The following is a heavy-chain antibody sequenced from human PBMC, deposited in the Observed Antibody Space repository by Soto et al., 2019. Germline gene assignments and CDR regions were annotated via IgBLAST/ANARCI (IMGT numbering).Heavy chain of an antibody. D-gene: IGHD5-12*01. CDR2: KYFRSKWYN. V-gene: IGHV6-1*01. Sequence: SQTLSLTCAISGDSVSINTASWNWIRQSPSRGLEWLGRKYFRSKWYNDYAVSVKSRIIINPDTSNNQFSLQLNSVTPEDKAVYFCAKGDNLGPKTGYAFDPWGQGIMVTVSS. CDR3: AKGDNLGPKTGYAFDP. CDR1: GDSVSINTAS. J-gene: IGHJ5*02.